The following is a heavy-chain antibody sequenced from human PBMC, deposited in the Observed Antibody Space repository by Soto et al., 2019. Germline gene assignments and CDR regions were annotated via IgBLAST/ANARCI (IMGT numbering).Heavy chain of an antibody. CDR2: MNPNSGNT. V-gene: IGHV1-8*01. Sequence: WASVKVSCKASGYTFTSYDINWVRQATGQGLEWMGWMNPNSGNTGYAQKFQGRVTMTRNTSISTAYMELSSLRSEDTAVYYCARGGHGDYVEAASLNWGQGTLVTVSS. J-gene: IGHJ4*02. CDR1: GYTFTSYD. CDR3: ARGGHGDYVEAASLN. D-gene: IGHD4-17*01.